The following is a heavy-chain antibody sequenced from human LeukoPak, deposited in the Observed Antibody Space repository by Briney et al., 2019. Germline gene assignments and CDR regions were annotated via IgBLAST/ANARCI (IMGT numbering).Heavy chain of an antibody. J-gene: IGHJ1*01. Sequence: SETLSLTCTVSGASISRYYWGWIRQPPGKGLEWIGSIYYSGSTYYNPSLKSRVTISVDTSKNQFSLKLSSVTAADTAVYYCARVWYSSGWYQGVYFQHWGQGTLVTVSS. D-gene: IGHD6-19*01. CDR3: ARVWYSSGWYQGVYFQH. CDR2: IYYSGST. CDR1: GASISRYY. V-gene: IGHV4-39*07.